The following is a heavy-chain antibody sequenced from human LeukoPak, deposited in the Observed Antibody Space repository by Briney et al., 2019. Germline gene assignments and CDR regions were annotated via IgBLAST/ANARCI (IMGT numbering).Heavy chain of an antibody. V-gene: IGHV3-73*01. CDR1: GFTFSGSA. J-gene: IGHJ5*02. CDR2: IRSKANNYAT. D-gene: IGHD2-2*01. Sequence: GGSLRLSCAASGFTFSGSAVHWVRQASGKGLEWVGRIRSKANNYATSYGASVKGRFTISRDDSKNTAYLQMNSLKTEDTAVYYCAKVQNAVVPIAMRGWFDPWGQGTLVAVSS. CDR3: AKVQNAVVPIAMRGWFDP.